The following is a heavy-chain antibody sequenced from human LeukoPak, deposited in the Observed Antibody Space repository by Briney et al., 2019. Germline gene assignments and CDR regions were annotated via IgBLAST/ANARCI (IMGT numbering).Heavy chain of an antibody. CDR3: ARSAVGATLH. V-gene: IGHV3-11*01. CDR2: ISSSGNTR. CDR1: GFTFSDYY. D-gene: IGHD1-26*01. J-gene: IGHJ4*02. Sequence: GGSLRLSCAASGFTFSDYYMSWSRQAPGKGLEWVSHISSSGNTRYYADSVKGRFTISRDNAKNSLYLQMNSLRAEDTAVYYCARSAVGATLHWGQGTLVTVSS.